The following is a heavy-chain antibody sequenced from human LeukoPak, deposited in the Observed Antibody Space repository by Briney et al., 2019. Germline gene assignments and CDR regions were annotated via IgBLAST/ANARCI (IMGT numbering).Heavy chain of an antibody. J-gene: IGHJ4*02. CDR1: GFTFSNYN. D-gene: IGHD3-22*01. V-gene: IGHV3-21*01. CDR3: AKAARYYYDSSGNFDY. CDR2: IRSSTTYV. Sequence: GGSLRLSCAASGFTFSNYNMNWVRQAPGKGLEWVSSIRSSTTYVYYADSVKGRFTISRDNSKNTLYLQMNSLRAEDTAVYYCAKAARYYYDSSGNFDYWGQGTLVTVSS.